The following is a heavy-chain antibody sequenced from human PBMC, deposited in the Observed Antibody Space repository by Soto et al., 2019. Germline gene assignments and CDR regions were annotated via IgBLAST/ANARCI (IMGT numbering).Heavy chain of an antibody. CDR2: IYSGGYT. D-gene: IGHD3-10*01. Sequence: EVQLVESGGGLIQPGGSLRLSCAVSGFTVSNNYMSWVRQAPGKGLEGVSVIYSGGYTAYGDSVKGRFTISRDNSKNTPYPQMDSLGPPGPAVCLRGARAGGGGYWGQGTLVTVSS. V-gene: IGHV3-53*01. CDR1: GFTVSNNY. J-gene: IGHJ4*02. CDR3: GARAGGGGY.